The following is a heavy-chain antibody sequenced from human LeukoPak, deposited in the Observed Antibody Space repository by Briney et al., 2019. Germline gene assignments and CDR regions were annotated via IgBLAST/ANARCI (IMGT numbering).Heavy chain of an antibody. V-gene: IGHV3-33*06. CDR2: IWYDGSNK. CDR1: GFTFSSYG. J-gene: IGHJ6*02. Sequence: GGSLRLSCAASGFTFSSYGMHWVRQAPVKGLEWVAVIWYDGSNKYYADSVKGRFTISRDNSKNTLYLQMNSLRAEDTAVYYCAKTPFRSIKLWFEDVWGQGTTVTVSS. D-gene: IGHD5-18*01. CDR3: AKTPFRSIKLWFEDV.